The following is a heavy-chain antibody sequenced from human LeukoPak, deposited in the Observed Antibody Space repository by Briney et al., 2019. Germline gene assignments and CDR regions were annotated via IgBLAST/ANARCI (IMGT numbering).Heavy chain of an antibody. V-gene: IGHV4-34*01. CDR3: ARGDDYSNSYYFDY. Sequence: SETLSLTCAVYGGSFSGYYWSWIRQPPGKGLEWIGEINHSGSTNYNPSLKSRVTISVDTSKNQFSLKLSSVTAADTAVYNCARGDDYSNSYYFDYWGQGTLVTVSS. D-gene: IGHD4-11*01. CDR2: INHSGST. J-gene: IGHJ4*02. CDR1: GGSFSGYY.